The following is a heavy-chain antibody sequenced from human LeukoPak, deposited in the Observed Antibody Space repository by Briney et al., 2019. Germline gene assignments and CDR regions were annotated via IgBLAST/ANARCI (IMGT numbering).Heavy chain of an antibody. CDR1: GFTFSTYV. CDR2: ISSDEHNK. Sequence: GTSLRLSCAASGFTFSTYVMHWVRQAPGKGLEWVALISSDEHNKYYADSVKGRFTISRDNSKNTLYLQMNSLRTEDTAVYYCASKWYCGGDCYYQIDFWGQGTLVTVSS. CDR3: ASKWYCGGDCYYQIDF. V-gene: IGHV3-30*03. D-gene: IGHD2-21*02. J-gene: IGHJ4*02.